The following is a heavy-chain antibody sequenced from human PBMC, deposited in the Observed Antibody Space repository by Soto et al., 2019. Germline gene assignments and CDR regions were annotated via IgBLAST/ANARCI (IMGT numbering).Heavy chain of an antibody. Sequence: EVQLLESGGGLVQPGGSLRLSCAASGFTFSSYAMSWVRQAPGKGLEWVSAISGSGGSTYYADSVKGRLTISRDNSKNTLYLQMNSLRAEDTAVYYCAKVRWIQLWFDGMDVWGQGTTVTVSS. CDR2: ISGSGGST. CDR3: AKVRWIQLWFDGMDV. V-gene: IGHV3-23*01. CDR1: GFTFSSYA. J-gene: IGHJ6*02. D-gene: IGHD5-18*01.